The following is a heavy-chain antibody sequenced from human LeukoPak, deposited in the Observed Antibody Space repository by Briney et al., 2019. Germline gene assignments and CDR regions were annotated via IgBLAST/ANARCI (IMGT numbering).Heavy chain of an antibody. D-gene: IGHD4-17*01. CDR3: ARGAPAVTTGGWFDP. CDR2: IYYSGST. CDR1: GGSISSGDYY. Sequence: SQTLSLTCTVSGGSISSGDYYWSWIRQPPGKGLEWIGYIYYSGSTYYNPSLKSRVTTSVDTSKNQFSLKLTSVTAADTAVYYCARGAPAVTTGGWFDPWGQGTLVTVSS. J-gene: IGHJ5*02. V-gene: IGHV4-30-4*01.